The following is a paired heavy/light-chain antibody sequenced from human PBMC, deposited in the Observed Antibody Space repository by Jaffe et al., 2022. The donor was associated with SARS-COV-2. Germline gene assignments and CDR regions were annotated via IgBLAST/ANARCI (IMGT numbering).Heavy chain of an antibody. Sequence: QVQLVQSGAEVKKPGASVKVSCKASGYTFTTYDIHWVRQATGQGLEWMGWMNTKNGDTGSAQYFQDRITMTTYRSINTAYMELSGLRSEDTAIYYCVRGHFISGYDSVDYDFWGQGTPVTVSA. V-gene: IGHV1-8*01. D-gene: IGHD5-12*01. J-gene: IGHJ4*02. CDR2: MNTKNGDT. CDR3: VRGHFISGYDSVDYDF. CDR1: GYTFTTYD.
Light chain of an antibody. Sequence: SYVLTQTPSVSVAPGMPATFSCGGDNIGRRSVHWYQQKPGQAPVLVIYYDRDRPSGIPERFSGSKSGNTATLTISSVEAGDEADYYCQVWDGSRDRAVFGGGTKLTVL. J-gene: IGLJ2*01. V-gene: IGLV3-21*04. CDR3: QVWDGSRDRAV. CDR1: NIGRRS. CDR2: YDR.